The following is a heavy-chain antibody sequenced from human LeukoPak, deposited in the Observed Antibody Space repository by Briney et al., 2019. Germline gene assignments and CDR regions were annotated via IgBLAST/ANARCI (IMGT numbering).Heavy chain of an antibody. J-gene: IGHJ4*02. D-gene: IGHD3-10*01. CDR2: ISSSSTTT. V-gene: IGHV3-48*02. CDR1: GFTFSGYS. Sequence: GGSLRLSCAASGFTFSGYSMNWVRQAPGKGLEWISYISSSSTTTSYADSVKGRFTISRDNAKNSLYLQMNSLRDEDTAVYYCARWYYYASGSLDYWGQGTLVTVSS. CDR3: ARWYYYASGSLDY.